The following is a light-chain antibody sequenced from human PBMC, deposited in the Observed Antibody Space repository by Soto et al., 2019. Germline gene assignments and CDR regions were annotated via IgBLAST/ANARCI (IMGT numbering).Light chain of an antibody. J-gene: IGKJ1*01. CDR1: QSLSSSY. CDR2: GAS. CDR3: QQYGSSPGT. V-gene: IGKV3-20*01. Sequence: EIVLTQSPGTLSFSPGERATLSCRASQSLSSSYLAWYQQKPGQAPRLLIYGASSRATGIPDRFSGSGSGTDFTLTISRLEPEDFAVYYCQQYGSSPGTFGQGTKVEIK.